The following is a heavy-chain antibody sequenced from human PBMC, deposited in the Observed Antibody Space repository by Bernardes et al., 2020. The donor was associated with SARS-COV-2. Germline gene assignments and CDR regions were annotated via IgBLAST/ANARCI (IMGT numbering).Heavy chain of an antibody. Sequence: ASVKVSCKASGYTFTSYAMNWVRQAPGQGLEWMGWINTNTGNPTYAQGFTGRFVFSLDTSVSTAYLQISSLKAEDTAVYYCARDLPDSRLESSWYERDYWGQGTLVTVSS. J-gene: IGHJ4*02. D-gene: IGHD6-13*01. CDR3: ARDLPDSRLESSWYERDY. V-gene: IGHV7-4-1*02. CDR2: INTNTGNP. CDR1: GYTFTSYA.